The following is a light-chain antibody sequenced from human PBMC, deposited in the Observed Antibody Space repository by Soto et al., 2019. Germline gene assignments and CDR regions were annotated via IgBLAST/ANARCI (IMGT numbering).Light chain of an antibody. Sequence: QAVVTQEPSLSVSPGGTVTLTCASSTGAVTSTFYPNWFQQKPGQAPRSLIYSTSNRHPWTPARFSGSPLGVRAALTLSSVQPEDEADYYCLLYYGGVRVFGGGTKLTVL. V-gene: IGLV7-43*01. CDR2: STS. CDR3: LLYYGGVRV. J-gene: IGLJ2*01. CDR1: TGAVTSTFY.